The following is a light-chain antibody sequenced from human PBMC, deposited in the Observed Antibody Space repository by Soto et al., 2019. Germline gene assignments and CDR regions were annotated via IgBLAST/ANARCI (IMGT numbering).Light chain of an antibody. Sequence: QSVLTQPRSVSGSPGQSVTISCTGTSSDVGGYIYVSWYQQHPGKAPKLMIYDDSKRPSGVPDRFSGSKSGNTASLTISGLQDEDEADYYSCSYAGSSVVFGGGTKVTVL. J-gene: IGLJ2*01. CDR2: DDS. CDR1: SSDVGGYIY. V-gene: IGLV2-11*01. CDR3: CSYAGSSVV.